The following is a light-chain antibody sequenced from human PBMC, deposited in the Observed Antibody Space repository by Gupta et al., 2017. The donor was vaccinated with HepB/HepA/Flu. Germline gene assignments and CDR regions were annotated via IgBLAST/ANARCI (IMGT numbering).Light chain of an antibody. CDR1: QSVSSSY. J-gene: IGKJ1*01. CDR3: QQDGSSPWT. CDR2: DAS. Sequence: DIVLTQSPATLSLSPGERATLSCGASQSVSSSYLAWYQQKPGRAPRLLIYDASSRATGIPDRFSGSGSGTDFTLTISRLEPEDFAVYYCQQDGSSPWTFGQGTKVEIK. V-gene: IGKV3D-20*01.